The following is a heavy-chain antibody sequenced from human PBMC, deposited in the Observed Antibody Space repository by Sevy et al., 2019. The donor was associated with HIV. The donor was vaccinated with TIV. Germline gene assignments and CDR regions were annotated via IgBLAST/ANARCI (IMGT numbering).Heavy chain of an antibody. J-gene: IGHJ6*02. CDR2: INPNSGGK. V-gene: IGHV1-2*02. D-gene: IGHD3-16*02. CDR3: ARHYDYVWGSYRSYYYGMDV. Sequence: ASVKVSCKASGYTFTGYYMHWVRQAPGQGLEWMGWINPNSGGKNYAQTFQGRVTMTRDTSISTAYMELSRLRSDDTAVYYCARHYDYVWGSYRSYYYGMDVWGQGTTVTVS. CDR1: GYTFTGYY.